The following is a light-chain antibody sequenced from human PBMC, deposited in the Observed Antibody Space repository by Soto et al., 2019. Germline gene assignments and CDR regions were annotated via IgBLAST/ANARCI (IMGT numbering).Light chain of an antibody. CDR2: GAS. CDR3: QQYNNWPPVT. CDR1: QSVSSN. J-gene: IGKJ5*01. V-gene: IGKV3-15*01. Sequence: ETVMTQSPATLSVSPGERATLSCRASQSVSSNLAWYQQKPGQAPRLLIYGASTRATDIPARFSGSGSGTEFTLTISSLQSEDFAVYYCQQYNNWPPVTCGQGTRLEIK.